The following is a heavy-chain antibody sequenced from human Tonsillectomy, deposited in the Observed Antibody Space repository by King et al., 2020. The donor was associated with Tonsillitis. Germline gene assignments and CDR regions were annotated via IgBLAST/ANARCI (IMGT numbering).Heavy chain of an antibody. CDR2: ISSSSSYT. D-gene: IGHD3-9*01. CDR3: ARGVYDILTGQFDY. V-gene: IGHV3-11*05. Sequence: VQLVESGGGLVKPGGSLRLSCAASGFTFSDYYMSWIRQAPGKVLEWGSYISSSSSYTNYADSGKGRFTNPRDNAKNSLYLQMNSLRAEDTAVYYCARGVYDILTGQFDYWGQGTLVTVSS. J-gene: IGHJ4*02. CDR1: GFTFSDYY.